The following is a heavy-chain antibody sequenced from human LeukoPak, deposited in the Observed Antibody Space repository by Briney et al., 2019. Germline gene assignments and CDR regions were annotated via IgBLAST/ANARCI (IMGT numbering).Heavy chain of an antibody. CDR2: IKPDGSEK. J-gene: IGHJ1*01. D-gene: IGHD6-13*01. CDR3: ARDGSAAVKYFQH. CDR1: GFTFSNYW. V-gene: IGHV3-7*01. Sequence: GGSLRLSCAASGFTFSNYWMSWVRQPPGKGLEWVAHIKPDGSEKNYVDSVKGRFTLFRDDAKNSVYLQMNSLRVEDTAVYYCARDGSAAVKYFQHWGQGTLVTVSS.